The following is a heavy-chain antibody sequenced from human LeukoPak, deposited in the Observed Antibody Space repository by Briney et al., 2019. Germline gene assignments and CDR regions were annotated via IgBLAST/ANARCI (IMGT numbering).Heavy chain of an antibody. J-gene: IGHJ4*02. V-gene: IGHV1-69*05. Sequence: GASVKVSCKASGGTFSSYAISWVRQAPGQGLEWMGRIIPIFGTANYAQKFQGRVTMTTDTSTSTAYMELRSLRSDDTAVYYCAVNWGSYRYQSDYWGQGTLVTVSS. CDR2: IIPIFGTA. CDR1: GGTFSSYA. CDR3: AVNWGSYRYQSDY. D-gene: IGHD3-16*02.